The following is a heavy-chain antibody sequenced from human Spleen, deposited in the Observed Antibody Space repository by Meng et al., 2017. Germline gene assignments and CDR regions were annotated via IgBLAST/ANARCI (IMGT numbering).Heavy chain of an antibody. CDR1: GYTFTAYW. J-gene: IGHJ4*02. CDR2: IDPGTGGT. Sequence: GESLKISCKASGYTFTAYWLHWVRQAPGQGLEWMGRIDPGTGGTQYAQNFQGRVTMTRDTSISTTYMELSRLRSDDTAVYYCVRDEDISAAGKLFGDYWGQGTLVTVAS. CDR3: VRDEDISAAGKLFGDY. V-gene: IGHV1-2*06. D-gene: IGHD6-13*01.